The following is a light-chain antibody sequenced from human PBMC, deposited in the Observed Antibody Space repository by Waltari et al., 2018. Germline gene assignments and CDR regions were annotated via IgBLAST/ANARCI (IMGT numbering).Light chain of an antibody. Sequence: QPALTQPASVSGSPGQSITISCTGSRRELGGYDYVSWYQQHPGKAPKLIIYDVTKRPSGISSRFSGSKSGNTASLTISGLQAEDEADYYCSSYTTNKTPVIGGGTKVTVL. CDR1: RRELGGYDY. J-gene: IGLJ2*01. CDR2: DVT. CDR3: SSYTTNKTPV. V-gene: IGLV2-14*03.